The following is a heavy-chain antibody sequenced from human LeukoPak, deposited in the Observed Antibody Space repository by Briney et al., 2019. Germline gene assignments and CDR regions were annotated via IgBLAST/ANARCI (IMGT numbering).Heavy chain of an antibody. CDR1: GITFSSYA. Sequence: SGGSLRLSCAASGITFSSYAMSWVRQAPGKGLEWVSAISGSGGSTYYADSVKGRFTISRDNSKNTLYLQMNSLRAEDTAVYYCARYSSSWPFDYWGQGTLVTVSS. D-gene: IGHD6-13*01. J-gene: IGHJ4*02. CDR3: ARYSSSWPFDY. CDR2: ISGSGGST. V-gene: IGHV3-23*01.